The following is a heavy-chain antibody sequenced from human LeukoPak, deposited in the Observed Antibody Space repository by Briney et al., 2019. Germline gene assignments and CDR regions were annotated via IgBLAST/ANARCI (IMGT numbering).Heavy chain of an antibody. D-gene: IGHD3-16*02. Sequence: ASVKVSCKASGYTFTIYGISGGRQAPGQGLEWRVWISAYNGNTNYAHKLQVRVTMTTAPSTSKAYMELRSLRSDDTAVYYYARSLKYYDYVWGSYLPFYWGQGPLVTVSS. CDR3: ARSLKYYDYVWGSYLPFY. V-gene: IGHV1-18*01. CDR2: ISAYNGNT. J-gene: IGHJ4*02. CDR1: GYTFTIYG.